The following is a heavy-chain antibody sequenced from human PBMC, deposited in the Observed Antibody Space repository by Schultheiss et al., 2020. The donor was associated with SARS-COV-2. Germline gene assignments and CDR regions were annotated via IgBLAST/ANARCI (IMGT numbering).Heavy chain of an antibody. CDR1: GGSISSGGYS. CDR2: IYYSGST. V-gene: IGHV4-30-4*07. J-gene: IGHJ6*02. CDR3: ARVNGYSYGQYYYYGMDV. D-gene: IGHD5-18*01. Sequence: SQTLSLTCAVSGGSISSGGYSWSWIRQPPGKGLEWIGYIYYSGSTNYNPSLKSRVTISVDTSKNQFSLKLSSVTAADTAVYYCARVNGYSYGQYYYYGMDVWGQGTTVTVSS.